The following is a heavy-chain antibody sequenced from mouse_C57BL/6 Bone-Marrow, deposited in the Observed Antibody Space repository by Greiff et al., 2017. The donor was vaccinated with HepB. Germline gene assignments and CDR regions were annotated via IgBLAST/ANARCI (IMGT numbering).Heavy chain of an antibody. V-gene: IGHV5-17*01. J-gene: IGHJ2*01. Sequence: EVKLVESGGGLVKPGGSLKLSCAASGFTFSDYGMHWVRQAPEKGLEWVAYISSGSSTIYYADTVKGRFTISRDNAKNTLFLQMTSLRSEDTAMYYCARSMITGGDYWGQGTTLTVSS. CDR2: ISSGSSTI. CDR3: ARSMITGGDY. CDR1: GFTFSDYG. D-gene: IGHD2-4*01.